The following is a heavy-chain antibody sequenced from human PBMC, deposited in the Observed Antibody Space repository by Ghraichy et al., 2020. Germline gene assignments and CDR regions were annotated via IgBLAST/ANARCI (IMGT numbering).Heavy chain of an antibody. CDR2: IRQDGSEK. CDR1: AFTFSSHW. D-gene: IGHD6-19*01. CDR3: ATFSSGW. V-gene: IGHV3-7*01. Sequence: GESLNISCVASAFTFSSHWMHWVRQPPGKGLEWVANIRQDGSEKYYVDSVKGRFTISRDNAKNSLFLQMNSLRAEDTAVYYYATFSSGWWGQGTLVTVSS. J-gene: IGHJ4*02.